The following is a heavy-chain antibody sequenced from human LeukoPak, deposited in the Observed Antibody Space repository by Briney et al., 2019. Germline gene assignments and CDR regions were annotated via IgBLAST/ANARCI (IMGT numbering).Heavy chain of an antibody. V-gene: IGHV3-23*01. CDR1: GFTFSNHA. CDR2: ISGDGSAT. CDR3: AKDCNAVTRSYFDY. J-gene: IGHJ4*02. Sequence: PGGSLRLSCAASGFTFSNHAMTWVRQAPGEGLEWVSVISGDGSATYYADSVKGRFTISRDNSKNTLSLQMNSLRAEDTAVYYCAKDCNAVTRSYFDYWGQGTLVTVSS. D-gene: IGHD4-17*01.